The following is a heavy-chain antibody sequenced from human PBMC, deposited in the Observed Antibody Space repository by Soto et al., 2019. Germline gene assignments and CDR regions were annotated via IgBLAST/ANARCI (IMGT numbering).Heavy chain of an antibody. CDR2: FDPEDGET. V-gene: IGHV1-24*01. D-gene: IGHD6-6*01. J-gene: IGHJ6*03. CDR3: ATSGQLVNYYYYYMDV. CDR1: GYTLTELS. Sequence: GASVKVSCKVSGYTLTELSMHWVRQAPGKGLEWMGGFDPEDGETIYAQKFQGRVTMTEGTSTDTAYMELSSLRSEDTAVYYCATSGQLVNYYYYYMDVWGKGTTVTVSS.